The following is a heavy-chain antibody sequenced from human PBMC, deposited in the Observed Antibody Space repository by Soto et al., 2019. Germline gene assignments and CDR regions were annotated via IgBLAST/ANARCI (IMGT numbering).Heavy chain of an antibody. Sequence: PSETLSLTCTVSGGSISSSSYYWGWIRQPPGKGLEWIGYIYYSGSTYYNPSLKSRVTISVDTSKNQFSLKLNSVTAADTAVYYCATSNWIDPWGQGTLVTVSS. CDR2: IYYSGST. CDR1: GGSISSSSYY. J-gene: IGHJ5*02. CDR3: ATSNWIDP. V-gene: IGHV4-39*01.